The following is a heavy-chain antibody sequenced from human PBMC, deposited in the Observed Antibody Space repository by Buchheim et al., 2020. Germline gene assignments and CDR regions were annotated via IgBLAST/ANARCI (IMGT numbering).Heavy chain of an antibody. J-gene: IGHJ4*02. D-gene: IGHD2-8*01. CDR2: ISYDGSNK. Sequence: QVQLVESGGGVVQPGRSLRLSCAASGFTFSSYAMHWVRQAPGKGLEWVAVISYDGSNKYYADSVKGRFTISRDNSKNTLYLQMNSLRAEDTAVYYCATLGVSYFDYWGQGTL. CDR1: GFTFSSYA. CDR3: ATLGVSYFDY. V-gene: IGHV3-30-3*01.